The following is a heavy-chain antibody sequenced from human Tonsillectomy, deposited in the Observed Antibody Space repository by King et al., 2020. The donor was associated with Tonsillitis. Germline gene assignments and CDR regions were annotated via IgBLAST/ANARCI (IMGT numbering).Heavy chain of an antibody. CDR3: VVGRGDGGFLYH. D-gene: IGHD5-12*01. CDR1: GFTFSSYA. J-gene: IGHJ1*01. Sequence: VQLVESGGGLVQPGGSLRLSCSASGFTFSSYAMHWVRQAPGKGLEYVSAISSNGGSTYYADSVKGRFTISRDNSKNTLYLQMSSLRAEDTGVYYCVVGRGDGGFLYHWGQGTLVTVSS. CDR2: ISSNGGST. V-gene: IGHV3-64D*06.